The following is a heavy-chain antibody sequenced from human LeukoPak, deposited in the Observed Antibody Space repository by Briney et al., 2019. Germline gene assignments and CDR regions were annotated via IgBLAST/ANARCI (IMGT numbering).Heavy chain of an antibody. CDR1: GFTFSSYG. CDR3: AKSPELYYYGSGSRYYFDY. V-gene: IGHV3-23*01. CDR2: ISGSGGST. Sequence: GGSLRLSCAASGFTFSSYGMSWVRQAPGKGLEWVSAISGSGGSTYYADSVKGRFTISRDNSKNTLYLQMNSLRAEDTAVYYCAKSPELYYYGSGSRYYFDYWGQGTLVTVSS. D-gene: IGHD3-10*01. J-gene: IGHJ4*02.